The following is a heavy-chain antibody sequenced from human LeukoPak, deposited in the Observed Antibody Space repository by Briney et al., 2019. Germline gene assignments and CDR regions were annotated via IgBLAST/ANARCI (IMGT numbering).Heavy chain of an antibody. CDR2: ISAYNGNA. CDR3: ARDRSSGGYYYDSSGYGGDAFDI. V-gene: IGHV1-18*01. J-gene: IGHJ3*02. Sequence: ASVKVSCKASGYTFTSYGISWVRQAPGQGLEWMGWISAYNGNANYAQKLQGRVTMTTDTSTSTAYMELRSLRSDDTAVYYCARDRSSGGYYYDSSGYGGDAFDIWGQGTMVTVSS. CDR1: GYTFTSYG. D-gene: IGHD3-22*01.